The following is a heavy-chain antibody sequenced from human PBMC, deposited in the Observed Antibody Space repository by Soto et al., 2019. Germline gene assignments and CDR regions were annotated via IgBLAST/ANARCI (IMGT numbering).Heavy chain of an antibody. J-gene: IGHJ4*02. CDR3: ARTLGAVTTFAYDY. Sequence: GGSLRLSCAASGFTFSSYSMNWVRQAPGKGLEWVSSISSSSSYIYYTDSVKGRFTISRDNAKNSLYLQMNSLRAEDTAVYYCARTLGAVTTFAYDYWGQGTLVTVSS. CDR1: GFTFSSYS. CDR2: ISSSSSYI. D-gene: IGHD4-17*01. V-gene: IGHV3-21*01.